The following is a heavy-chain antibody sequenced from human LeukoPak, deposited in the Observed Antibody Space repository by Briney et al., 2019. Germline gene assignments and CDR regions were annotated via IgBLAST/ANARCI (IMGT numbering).Heavy chain of an antibody. J-gene: IGHJ4*02. CDR1: GGSISSYY. V-gene: IGHV4-4*07. CDR2: ISASGYT. Sequence: SETLSLTCTVSGGSISSYYWTWVPQSAGKGLEWIGRISASGYTNYNPSLKSRVTLSVDTSTNQFSLKLTAVTAADTAVYYCAREGRSSTPGYWGQGTLVTVSS. CDR3: AREGRSSTPGY. D-gene: IGHD2-15*01.